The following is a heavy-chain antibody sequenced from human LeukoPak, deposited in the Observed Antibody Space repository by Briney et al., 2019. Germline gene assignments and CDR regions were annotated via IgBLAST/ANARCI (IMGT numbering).Heavy chain of an antibody. CDR1: GFTFSSYA. J-gene: IGHJ3*02. V-gene: IGHV3-23*01. CDR3: AHIVPPYGPSIGYYDSSGLQIGSIDI. Sequence: AGGSLRLSCAASGFTFSSYAMSWVRQAPGKGLEWVSAISGSGGSTYYADSVKGRFTISRDNSKNTLYLQMNSLRAEDTAVYYCAHIVPPYGPSIGYYDSSGLQIGSIDIWGQGTMVTVSS. CDR2: ISGSGGST. D-gene: IGHD3-22*01.